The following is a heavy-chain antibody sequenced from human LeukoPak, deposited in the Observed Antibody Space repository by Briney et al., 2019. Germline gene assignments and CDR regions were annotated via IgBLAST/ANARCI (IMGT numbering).Heavy chain of an antibody. CDR2: IKQDGSEK. V-gene: IGHV3-7*01. Sequence: PGGSLRLSCAASGFTFSTYWMSWVRQAPGKGLEWVANIKQDGSEKYYADSVKGRFTISRDNSKNTLYLQMNSLRAEDTAVYYCAKSNAAGYSSGWYDYWGQGTLVTVSS. CDR1: GFTFSTYW. CDR3: AKSNAAGYSSGWYDY. J-gene: IGHJ4*02. D-gene: IGHD6-19*01.